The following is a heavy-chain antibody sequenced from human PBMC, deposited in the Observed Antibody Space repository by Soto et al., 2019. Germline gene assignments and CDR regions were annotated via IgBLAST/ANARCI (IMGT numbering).Heavy chain of an antibody. V-gene: IGHV4-4*07. CDR1: GASIAGSSY. D-gene: IGHD2-8*02. J-gene: IGHJ4*02. CDR2: FSLSGTT. Sequence: SETLSLTCSGSGASIAGSSYWSWIRQPAGKGLEWIGRFSLSGTTNYSPSLRSRVTMSADVSKNQFSLRLTSVTAADTALYYCARGMTPPGAPAWYYFDSWGQGTLVTVS. CDR3: ARGMTPPGAPAWYYFDS.